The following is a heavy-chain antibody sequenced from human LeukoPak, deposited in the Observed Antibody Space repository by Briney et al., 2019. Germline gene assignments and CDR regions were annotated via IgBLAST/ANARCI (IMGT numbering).Heavy chain of an antibody. V-gene: IGHV3-23*01. J-gene: IGHJ4*02. CDR3: AKHGTYYDFWSGQYYFDY. D-gene: IGHD3-3*01. CDR1: GFTFSSYA. CDR2: ICGSGGST. Sequence: PGGSLRLSCAASGFTFSSYAMSWVRQAPGKGLEWVSAICGSGGSTYYADSVKGRFTISRDNSRNTLYLQMNSLRAEDTAVYYCAKHGTYYDFWSGQYYFDYWGQGTLVTVSS.